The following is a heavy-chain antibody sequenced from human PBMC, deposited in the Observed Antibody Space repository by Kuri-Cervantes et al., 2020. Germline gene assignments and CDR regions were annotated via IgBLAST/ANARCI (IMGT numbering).Heavy chain of an antibody. CDR3: ARDLGYGDYVSLGY. Sequence: GGSLRLSCAAPGFTFSSYAMHWVRQAPGKGLEWVAVISYDGSNKYYADSVKGRFTISRDNSKNTLYLQMNSLRAGDTAVYYCARDLGYGDYVSLGYWGQGTLVTVSS. CDR1: GFTFSSYA. CDR2: ISYDGSNK. V-gene: IGHV3-30-3*01. J-gene: IGHJ4*02. D-gene: IGHD4-17*01.